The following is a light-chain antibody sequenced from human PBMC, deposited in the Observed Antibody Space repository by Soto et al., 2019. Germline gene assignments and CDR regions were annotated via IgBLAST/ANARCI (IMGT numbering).Light chain of an antibody. CDR3: QQRSNWPPT. CDR1: QSVSSN. J-gene: IGKJ1*01. CDR2: DAS. Sequence: EFVLTQSPATLSVSPGERATLSCRASQSVSSNLAWYQQKPGQAPRLLIYDASTRATGIPARFSGSGSGTDFTLTITSLEPEDFAVYYCQQRSNWPPTFGQGTKVDIK. V-gene: IGKV3-11*01.